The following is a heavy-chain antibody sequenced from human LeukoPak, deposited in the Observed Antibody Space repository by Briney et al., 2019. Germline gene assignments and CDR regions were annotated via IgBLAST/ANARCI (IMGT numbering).Heavy chain of an antibody. CDR1: GGSICTYY. D-gene: IGHD5-12*01. V-gene: IGHV4-59*01. CDR2: IYYSGST. Sequence: SETLSLTCTVSGGSICTYYCSWIRQPPGKGLEWIGYIYYSGSTNYNPSLRSRVTISVDTSKNQFSLKVNFVTAADTAVYYCARVSGGYDDYWGQGALVTVSS. CDR3: ARVSGGYDDY. J-gene: IGHJ4*02.